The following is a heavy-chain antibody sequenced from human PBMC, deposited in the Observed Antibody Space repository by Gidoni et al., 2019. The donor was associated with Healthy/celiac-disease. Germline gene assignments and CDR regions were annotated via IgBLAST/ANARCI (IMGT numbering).Heavy chain of an antibody. V-gene: IGHV4-31*03. CDR3: ARDHGKTYYYDSSGRGRKLENNYYYYYGMDV. D-gene: IGHD3-22*01. J-gene: IGHJ6*02. CDR2: IYSSGST. CDR1: VGSISSGGYY. Sequence: QVQLQESGPGLVKPSQTLSLTRTVTVGSISSGGYYCSWIRQHPVKGRECIGYIYSSGSTYYNPSLKSRVTISVDTSKNQFSLKLSSVTAADTAVYYCARDHGKTYYYDSSGRGRKLENNYYYYYGMDVWGQGTTVTVSS.